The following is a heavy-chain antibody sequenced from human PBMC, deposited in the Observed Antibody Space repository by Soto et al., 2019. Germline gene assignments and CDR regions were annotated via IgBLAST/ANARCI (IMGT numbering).Heavy chain of an antibody. J-gene: IGHJ6*02. D-gene: IGHD3-10*01. CDR2: ISFDGSNQ. CDR1: GFTFSSYG. V-gene: IGHV3-30*18. Sequence: QVQLVESGGGVVQPGRSLRLSCAASGFTFSSYGMHWVRQAPGKGLEWVAIISFDGSNQYYLDSVKGRFTISRDNSKNTLNLQMSGLRTEDTAVYYCAKILGVISTRYGMDVWGQGTTVTVSS. CDR3: AKILGVISTRYGMDV.